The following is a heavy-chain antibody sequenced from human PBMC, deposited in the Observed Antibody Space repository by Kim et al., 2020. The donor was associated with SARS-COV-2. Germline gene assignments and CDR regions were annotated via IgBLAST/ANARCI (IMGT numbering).Heavy chain of an antibody. V-gene: IGHV4-39*01. CDR3: ARHPQDRGLGYFDL. J-gene: IGHJ2*01. Sequence: NPSLKSRVTISVDTSKNQFSLKLSSVTAADTAVYYCARHPQDRGLGYFDLWGRGTLVTVSS. D-gene: IGHD3-16*02.